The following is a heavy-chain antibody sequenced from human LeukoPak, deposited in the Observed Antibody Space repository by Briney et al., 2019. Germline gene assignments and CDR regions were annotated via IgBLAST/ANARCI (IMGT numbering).Heavy chain of an antibody. J-gene: IGHJ4*02. D-gene: IGHD3-3*01. CDR1: GYTFTSYG. V-gene: IGHV1-18*01. CDR2: ISAYNGNT. Sequence: ASVKVSCKASGYTFTSYGISWVRQAPGQGLEWMGWISAYNGNTNYAQKLQGRVTMTTDTSTSTAYMELRSLRSDDTAVYYCARDRPDYYDFWGGYFDYWGQGTLVTVSS. CDR3: ARDRPDYYDFWGGYFDY.